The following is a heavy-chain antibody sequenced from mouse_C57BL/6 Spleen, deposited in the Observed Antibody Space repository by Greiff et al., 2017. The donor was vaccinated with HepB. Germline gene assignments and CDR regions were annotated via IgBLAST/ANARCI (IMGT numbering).Heavy chain of an antibody. CDR1: GYTFTSDW. V-gene: IGHV1-64*01. CDR3: AYDYDDYFDY. D-gene: IGHD2-4*01. Sequence: QVQLQQPGAELVKPGASVKLSCKASGYTFTSDWMHWVKQRPGQGLEWIGMIHPNSGSTNYNEKFKSKATLTVDKSSSTAYMQLSSLTSEDSAVYYCAYDYDDYFDYWGQGTTLTVSS. CDR2: IHPNSGST. J-gene: IGHJ2*01.